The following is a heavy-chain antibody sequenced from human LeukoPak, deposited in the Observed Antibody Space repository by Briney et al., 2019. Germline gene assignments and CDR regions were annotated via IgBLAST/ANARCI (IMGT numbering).Heavy chain of an antibody. D-gene: IGHD2-15*01. J-gene: IGHJ4*02. V-gene: IGHV3-69-1*01. CDR3: ARVKGSYSFDV. CDR2: ISSRGTT. Sequence: PGGSLRLSCAGSGFNFIDYNMNWVRQAPGKGLEWISYISSRGTTYYADSVKGRFTISRDNARNSLYLQGDSLTAADTAVYYCARVKGSYSFDVSGQGTLLTVSS. CDR1: GFNFIDYN.